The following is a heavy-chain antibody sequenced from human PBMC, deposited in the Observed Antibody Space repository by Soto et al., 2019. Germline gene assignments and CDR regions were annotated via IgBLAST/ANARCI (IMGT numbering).Heavy chain of an antibody. D-gene: IGHD3-10*01. CDR3: ARVVRGVIKAFDI. Sequence: SETLSLTCTVSGGSISSYYWSWIRQPPGKGLEWIGYIYYSGSTNYNPSLKSRVTISVDTSKNQFSLKLSSVTAADTAVYYCARVVRGVIKAFDIWGQGTMVTVSS. V-gene: IGHV4-59*01. CDR2: IYYSGST. J-gene: IGHJ3*02. CDR1: GGSISSYY.